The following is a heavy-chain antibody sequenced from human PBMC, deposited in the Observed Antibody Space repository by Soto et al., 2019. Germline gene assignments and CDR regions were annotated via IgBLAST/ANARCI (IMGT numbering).Heavy chain of an antibody. CDR2: ISSSSENI. V-gene: IGHV3-48*02. D-gene: IGHD2-21*02. Sequence: GALRLSCVGSGFSFRDHSMNWVRQPPGKGLQWISYISSSSENIYYADSVKGRFTVSRDNAKNTLFLQMNSLRDDDSAIYYCARLPKGSVVTGWRQRSLVTVSS. CDR3: ARLPKGSVVTG. J-gene: IGHJ4*01. CDR1: GFSFRDHS.